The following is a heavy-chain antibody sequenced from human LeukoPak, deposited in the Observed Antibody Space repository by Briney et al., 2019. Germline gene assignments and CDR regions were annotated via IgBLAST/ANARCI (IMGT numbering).Heavy chain of an antibody. V-gene: IGHV3-7*03. CDR1: GFTFRNYW. CDR2: IRDDGSEK. D-gene: IGHD2-15*01. J-gene: IGHJ4*02. Sequence: GGSLRLSCGASGFTFRNYWMSWVRQAPGEGLEWVANIRDDGSEKYYVDSVKGRFTISRDNAKNSLYLQMDSRRAEDTAVYYCVKDYVVNYWGQGTLVTVSS. CDR3: VKDYVVNY.